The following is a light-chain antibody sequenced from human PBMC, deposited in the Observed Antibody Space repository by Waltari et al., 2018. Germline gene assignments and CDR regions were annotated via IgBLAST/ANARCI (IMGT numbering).Light chain of an antibody. J-gene: IGLJ2*01. CDR3: QTWDTGIVL. CDR2: VNNDGSH. CDR1: DGPSNYA. V-gene: IGLV4-69*01. Sequence: QPLLTQSPSASASLGASVTLTCTLSDGPSNYAIAWHQQQPGKGPRYLMKVNNDGSHNKGDGIPDRFSGSSSGTERYLTISSLQSDDEADYFCQTWDTGIVLFGGGTRLTVL.